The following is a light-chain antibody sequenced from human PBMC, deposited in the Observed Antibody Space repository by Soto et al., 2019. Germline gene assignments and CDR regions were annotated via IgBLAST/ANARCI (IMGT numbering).Light chain of an antibody. CDR2: DTT. CDR1: TGVVTSGHF. V-gene: IGLV7-46*01. CDR3: LLTNSADRV. J-gene: IGLJ3*02. Sequence: QAVVTQEPSLTVSPGGTVTLTCGSSTGVVTSGHFPYWFQQKPGQAPRTLIYDTTNTQSWTPARFSASLLGGKAALTLSGAQPEDEADYYCLLTNSADRVFGGGTKLTVL.